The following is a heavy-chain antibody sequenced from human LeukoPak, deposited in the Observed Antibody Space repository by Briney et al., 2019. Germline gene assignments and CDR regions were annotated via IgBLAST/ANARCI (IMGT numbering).Heavy chain of an antibody. V-gene: IGHV4-34*01. CDR1: GGSFSGYY. J-gene: IGHJ4*02. Sequence: PSETLSLTCAVYGGSFSGYYWSWIRQPPGKGLEWIGEINHSGSTNYNPSLKSRVTISVDTSKNQFSLKLSSVTAADTAVYYCARGLLDFDYWGQGTLVTVSS. CDR3: ARGLLDFDY. CDR2: INHSGST.